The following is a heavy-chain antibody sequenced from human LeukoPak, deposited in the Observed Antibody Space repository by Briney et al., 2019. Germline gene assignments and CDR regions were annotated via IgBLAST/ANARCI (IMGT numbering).Heavy chain of an antibody. D-gene: IGHD6-13*01. CDR3: AREGQQLPQYYYHYYMDV. J-gene: IGHJ6*03. Sequence: ASVKVSCKASGYTFTGYYMHWVRQAPGQGLEWMGRINPNSGGTNYAQKFQGRVTMTRDTSISTAYMELSRLRSDDTAVYYCAREGQQLPQYYYHYYMDVWGKGTTVTVSS. CDR2: INPNSGGT. CDR1: GYTFTGYY. V-gene: IGHV1-2*06.